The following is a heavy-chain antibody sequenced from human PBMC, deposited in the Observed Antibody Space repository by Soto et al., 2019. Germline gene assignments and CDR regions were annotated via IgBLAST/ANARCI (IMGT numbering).Heavy chain of an antibody. D-gene: IGHD2-2*01. CDR1: CGSLSSGGYY. J-gene: IGHJ4*02. CDR3: ARHVVPAANYFAY. V-gene: IGHV4-61*08. CDR2: IYYSGST. Sequence: PSGTPFPTRTVSCGSLSSGGYYWGLVPPPPGKGLEWIGYIYYSGSTDYNPSLKSRVTISVDTSKNQFSLKLSSVTVADTAVYYCARHVVPAANYFAYWGQGTLVTVSS.